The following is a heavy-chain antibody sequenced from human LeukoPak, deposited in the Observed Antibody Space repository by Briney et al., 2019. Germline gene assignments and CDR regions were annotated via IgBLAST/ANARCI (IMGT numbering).Heavy chain of an antibody. CDR1: GYSISSGYY. D-gene: IGHD3-3*01. Sequence: ASETLSLTCTVSGYSISSGYYWGWIRQPPGKGLEWIGSIYHSGSTYYNPSLKSRVTISVDTSKNQFSLTLSSVTAADTAVYYCASVPGYYDFWSGYYPYYYFDYWGQGTLVTVSS. CDR2: IYHSGST. CDR3: ASVPGYYDFWSGYYPYYYFDY. J-gene: IGHJ4*02. V-gene: IGHV4-38-2*02.